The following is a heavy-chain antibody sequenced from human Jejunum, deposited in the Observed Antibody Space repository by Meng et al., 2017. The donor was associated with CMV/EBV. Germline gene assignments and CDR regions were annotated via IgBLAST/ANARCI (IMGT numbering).Heavy chain of an antibody. CDR1: GFTFSNYA. V-gene: IGHV3-30-3*01. D-gene: IGHD1-26*01. CDR2: ISDDGSIK. J-gene: IGHJ5*02. CDR3: AREGGSFPLNWFDP. Sequence: GQLVDSGGSVVQPGRSLRLSCAASGFTFSNYAIHWVRQAPGKGLEWVAVISDDGSIKYYADSVKGRFTISRDNSKTTMYLQMNSLRPEDTAVYYCAREGGSFPLNWFDPWGQGTLVTVSS.